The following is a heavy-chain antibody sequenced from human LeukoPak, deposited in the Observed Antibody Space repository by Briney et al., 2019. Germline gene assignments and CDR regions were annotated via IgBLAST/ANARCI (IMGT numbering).Heavy chain of an antibody. Sequence: PSETLSLTCTVSGGSMSSDYWTWIRQPAGKGLEWIGRIYTSGTTNYNPSLKGRVTMSVDTSKNQFSLRVSSVTAADTAVYYCARNVAGSFDYWGQGTLVTVSS. CDR3: ARNVAGSFDY. CDR1: GGSMSSDY. V-gene: IGHV4-4*07. D-gene: IGHD1-1*01. J-gene: IGHJ4*02. CDR2: IYTSGTT.